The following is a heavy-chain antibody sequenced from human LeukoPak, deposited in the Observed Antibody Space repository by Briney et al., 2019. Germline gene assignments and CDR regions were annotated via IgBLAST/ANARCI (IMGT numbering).Heavy chain of an antibody. D-gene: IGHD5-12*01. Sequence: SVKVSCKASVGTFSSYAISWVRQAPGQGLEWMGGIIPIFGTANYAQKFQGRVTITADESTSTAYMELSSLRSEDTAVYYCARDVATIMGAGWFDPWGQGTLVTVSS. CDR1: VGTFSSYA. CDR3: ARDVATIMGAGWFDP. J-gene: IGHJ5*02. V-gene: IGHV1-69*13. CDR2: IIPIFGTA.